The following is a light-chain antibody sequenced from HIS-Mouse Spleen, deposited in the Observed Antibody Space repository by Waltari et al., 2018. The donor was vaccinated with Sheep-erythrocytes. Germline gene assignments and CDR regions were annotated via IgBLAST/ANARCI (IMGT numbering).Light chain of an antibody. V-gene: IGLV1-40*01. J-gene: IGLJ1*01. Sequence: QSVLTQPPSVSGAPGQRVTISCTGSSSNIGAGYDVHWYQQPPGTAPKLLIYGNSNRPSGVPDRFSGSKSGTSASLAITGLQAEDEADYYCCSYAGSYNHVFATGTKVTVL. CDR3: CSYAGSYNHV. CDR2: GNS. CDR1: SSNIGAGYD.